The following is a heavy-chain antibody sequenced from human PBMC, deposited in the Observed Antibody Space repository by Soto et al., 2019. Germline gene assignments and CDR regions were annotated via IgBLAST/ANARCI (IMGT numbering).Heavy chain of an antibody. J-gene: IGHJ4*02. V-gene: IGHV4-59*08. Sequence: SETLSLTCTVSGGSISSYYWSWIRQPPGKGLEWIGYIYYSGSTNYNPSLKSRVTISVDTSKNQFSLKLSSVTAADTAVYYCARHRSFLELFDYWGQGTLVTVS. CDR3: ARHRSFLELFDY. D-gene: IGHD3-3*01. CDR1: GGSISSYY. CDR2: IYYSGST.